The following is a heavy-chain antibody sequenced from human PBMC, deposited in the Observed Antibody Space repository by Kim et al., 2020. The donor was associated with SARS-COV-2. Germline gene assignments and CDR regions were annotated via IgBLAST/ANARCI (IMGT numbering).Heavy chain of an antibody. CDR3: ARCGGVAFGVTMVQGVIITRCLLGFDY. J-gene: IGHJ4*02. Sequence: ASVKVSCKASGYTFTSYYMHWVRQAPGQGLEWMGIINPSGGSTSYAQKFQGRVTMTRDTSTSTVYMELSSLRSEDTAVYYCARCGGVAFGVTMVQGVIITRCLLGFDYWGQGTLVTVSS. CDR2: INPSGGST. CDR1: GYTFTSYY. D-gene: IGHD3-10*01. V-gene: IGHV1-46*01.